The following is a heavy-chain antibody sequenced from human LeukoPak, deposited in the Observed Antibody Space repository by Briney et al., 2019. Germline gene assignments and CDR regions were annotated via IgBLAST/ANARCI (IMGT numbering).Heavy chain of an antibody. J-gene: IGHJ4*02. CDR3: ARGGDIVVVPPHY. D-gene: IGHD2-15*01. Sequence: GGSLRLSCVASGFTFSSYSMNWVRQAPGKGLEWVSYIRSSSSTIYYADSVKGRFTISRDNAKNSLYLQMNSLRAEDTAVYYCARGGDIVVVPPHYWGQGTLVTVSS. CDR2: IRSSSSTI. V-gene: IGHV3-48*01. CDR1: GFTFSSYS.